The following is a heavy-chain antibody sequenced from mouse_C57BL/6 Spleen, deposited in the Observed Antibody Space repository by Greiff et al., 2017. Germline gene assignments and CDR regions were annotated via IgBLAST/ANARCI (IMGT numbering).Heavy chain of an antibody. Sequence: QVQLQQPGTELVKPGASVKLSCKASGYTFTSYWMHWVKQRPGQGLEWIGNINPSNGGTNYNEKFKIKATLTVDKSSSTTYRQLSSLTSEDSAVYYCARSGANWLAWFAYWGQGTLVTVSA. V-gene: IGHV1-53*01. CDR1: GYTFTSYW. CDR3: ARSGANWLAWFAY. J-gene: IGHJ3*01. D-gene: IGHD4-1*01. CDR2: INPSNGGT.